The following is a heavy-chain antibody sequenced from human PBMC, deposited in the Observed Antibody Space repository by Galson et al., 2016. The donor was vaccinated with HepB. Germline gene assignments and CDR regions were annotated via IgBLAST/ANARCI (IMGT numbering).Heavy chain of an antibody. CDR1: GFTFSSYN. Sequence: SLRLSCAASGFTFSSYNLNWVRQAPGKGLEWVSSISRGSAYIYYADSVKGRFTISRDNAKNSLYLQMHSLRAEDTAVYYCARPRDNYGHAFDIWGRGTLVTVSS. CDR2: ISRGSAYI. D-gene: IGHD3-10*01. J-gene: IGHJ3*02. CDR3: ARPRDNYGHAFDI. V-gene: IGHV3-21*01.